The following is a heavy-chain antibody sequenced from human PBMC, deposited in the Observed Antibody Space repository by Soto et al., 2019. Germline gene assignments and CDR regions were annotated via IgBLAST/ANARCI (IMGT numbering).Heavy chain of an antibody. V-gene: IGHV1-3*01. CDR3: GTVTYYLDTFVYSREYFQL. CDR2: INAVNGKT. Sequence: ASVPVSCKASAYTFTSAGMHWLHQAAGQRPEWLGWINAVNGKTKYSQKFQGRVTITRDISASAVYMEMSSLRSEDTVVYFFGTVTYYLDTFVYSREYFQLCGKSTRITV. J-gene: IGHJ1*01. D-gene: IGHD3-22*01. CDR1: AYTFTSAG.